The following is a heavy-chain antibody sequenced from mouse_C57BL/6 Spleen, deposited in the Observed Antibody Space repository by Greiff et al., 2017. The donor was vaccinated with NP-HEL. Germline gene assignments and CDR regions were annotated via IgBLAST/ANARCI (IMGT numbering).Heavy chain of an antibody. CDR1: GFNIKDDY. CDR2: IDPENGDT. Sequence: VQLQQSGAELVRPGASVKLSCTASGFNIKDDYMHWVKQRPEQGLEWIGWIDPENGDTEYASKFQGKATITADTSSNTAYLQLSSLTSEDTAVYYCTKSMVRRAMDYWGQGTSVTVSS. D-gene: IGHD2-2*01. CDR3: TKSMVRRAMDY. J-gene: IGHJ4*01. V-gene: IGHV14-4*01.